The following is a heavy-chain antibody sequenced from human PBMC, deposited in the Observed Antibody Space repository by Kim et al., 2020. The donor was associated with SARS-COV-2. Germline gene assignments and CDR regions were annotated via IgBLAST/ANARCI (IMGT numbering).Heavy chain of an antibody. CDR3: ARRSYYDSSGYYSRAFDI. J-gene: IGHJ3*02. D-gene: IGHD3-22*01. Sequence: SETLSLTCTVSGGSISSYYWSWIRQPPGKGLEWIGYIYYSGSTNYNPSLKSRVTISVDTSKNQFSLKLSSVTAADTAVYYCARRSYYDSSGYYSRAFDIWGQGTMVTVSS. V-gene: IGHV4-59*08. CDR1: GGSISSYY. CDR2: IYYSGST.